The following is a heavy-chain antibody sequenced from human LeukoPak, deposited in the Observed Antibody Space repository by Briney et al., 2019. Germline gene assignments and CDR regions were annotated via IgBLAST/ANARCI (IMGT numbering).Heavy chain of an antibody. CDR3: ARDKWGIPSPYGMDV. Sequence: GGSLRLSCVVSGFTFSNYPMSWVRQAPGKGLEWVSVISESGDVTHYADSMKGRFTISRDNTKNTLSLHMNSLRAEDTAIYYCARDKWGIPSPYGMDVWGQGTTVTVSS. CDR1: GFTFSNYP. D-gene: IGHD3-16*01. J-gene: IGHJ6*02. CDR2: ISESGDVT. V-gene: IGHV3-23*01.